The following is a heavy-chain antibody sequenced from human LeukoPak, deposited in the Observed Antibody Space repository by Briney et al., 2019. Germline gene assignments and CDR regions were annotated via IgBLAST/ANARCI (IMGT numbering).Heavy chain of an antibody. CDR3: ASSTPASNYCGY. J-gene: IGHJ4*02. V-gene: IGHV4-34*01. D-gene: IGHD2-2*01. CDR2: SNHSERT. CDR1: GGSLSVYC. Sequence: AASLSLTCAVYGGSLSVYCWSWIRQPPGKGLEWLGESNHSERTYDNRPLKSRVTISEDTAKNQFSMKLSAVTATDTAVYYGASSTPASNYCGYWGQGTLVTVSS.